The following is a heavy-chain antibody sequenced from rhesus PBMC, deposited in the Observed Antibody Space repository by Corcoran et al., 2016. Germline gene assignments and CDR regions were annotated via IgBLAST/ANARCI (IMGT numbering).Heavy chain of an antibody. CDR3: ARESYDSGYYTVVDY. CDR2: INGNSGST. CDR1: GASISSYW. V-gene: IGHV4-80*01. Sequence: QVQLQESGPGLVKPSETLSLTCAVSGASISSYWWSWIRQPPGKGLEWIGEINGNSGSTYYNPSLKSRVTISKDASKNQFSLKLSSVTAADTAVYYCARESYDSGYYTVVDYWGQGVLVTVSS. J-gene: IGHJ4*01. D-gene: IGHD3-28*01.